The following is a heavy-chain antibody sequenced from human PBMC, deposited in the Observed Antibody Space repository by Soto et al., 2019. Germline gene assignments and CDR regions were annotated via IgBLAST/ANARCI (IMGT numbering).Heavy chain of an antibody. CDR2: VYPADSDP. D-gene: IGHD3-22*01. CDR1: GYSFTRYW. V-gene: IGHV5-51*01. CDR3: ARHYDSSGYTFDY. J-gene: IGHJ4*02. Sequence: PGESLKISCKGSGYSFTRYWIGWVRQMPGKGLEWVGIVYPADSDPRYSPSFQGQVTISADKSINTAYLQWSSLKASDTAMYYCARHYDSSGYTFDYWGQGTLVTVSS.